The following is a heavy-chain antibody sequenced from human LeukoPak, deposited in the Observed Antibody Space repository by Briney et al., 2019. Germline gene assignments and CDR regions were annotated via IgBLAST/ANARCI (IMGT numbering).Heavy chain of an antibody. V-gene: IGHV4-59*01. CDR1: GGSISSYY. Sequence: SETLSLTCTVSGGSISSYYWSWIRQPPGKGLEWIGYIYYSGSTNYNPSLKSRVTISVDTSKNQFFLKLSSVTAADTAVYYCASAGRGYSGYAFTWGQGTLVTVSS. CDR2: IYYSGST. J-gene: IGHJ5*02. CDR3: ASAGRGYSGYAFT. D-gene: IGHD5-12*01.